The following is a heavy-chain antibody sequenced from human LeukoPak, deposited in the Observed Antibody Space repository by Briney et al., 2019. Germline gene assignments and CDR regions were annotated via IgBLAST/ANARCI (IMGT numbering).Heavy chain of an antibody. Sequence: SETLSLTCTVSGGSISSSYWSWIRQPPGKGLEWIGYIYYSGNTNYNPSLKSRVTISVDTSKNQFSLKLTSVTAADTAVYYCVREGQLANYNWFDPWGQGTLVTVSS. CDR3: VREGQLANYNWFDP. J-gene: IGHJ5*02. CDR2: IYYSGNT. V-gene: IGHV4-59*01. CDR1: GGSISSSY. D-gene: IGHD6-6*01.